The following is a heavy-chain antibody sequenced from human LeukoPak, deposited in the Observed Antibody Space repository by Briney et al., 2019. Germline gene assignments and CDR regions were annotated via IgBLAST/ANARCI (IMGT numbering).Heavy chain of an antibody. CDR3: ARILPEHYFDY. Sequence: PSETLSLTCTVSGGSIRSYYWSWIRQPPGKGLEWIGYIYYSGSTNYNPSLKSRVTISVDTSKNQFSLKLSSVTAADTAVYYCARILPEHYFDYWGQGTLVTVSS. V-gene: IGHV4-59*01. CDR1: GGSIRSYY. J-gene: IGHJ4*02. CDR2: IYYSGST.